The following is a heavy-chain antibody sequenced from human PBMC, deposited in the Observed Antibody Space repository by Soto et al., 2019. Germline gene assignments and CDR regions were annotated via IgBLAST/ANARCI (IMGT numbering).Heavy chain of an antibody. Sequence: GGSLRLSCAASGFTFSSYAMHWVRQAPGKGLEWVAVISYDGSNKYYADSVKGRFTISRDNSKNTLYLQMNSLRAEDTAVYYCARDTAPSPHGRGYSGYDQRKSIYYYYGMDVWGQGTTVTVSS. CDR1: GFTFSSYA. V-gene: IGHV3-30-3*01. J-gene: IGHJ6*02. CDR3: ARDTAPSPHGRGYSGYDQRKSIYYYYGMDV. CDR2: ISYDGSNK. D-gene: IGHD5-12*01.